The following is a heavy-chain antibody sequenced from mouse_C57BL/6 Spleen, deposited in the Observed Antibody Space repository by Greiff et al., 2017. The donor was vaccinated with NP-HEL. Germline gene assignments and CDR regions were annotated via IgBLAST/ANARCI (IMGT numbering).Heavy chain of an antibody. CDR1: GFNIKDDY. Sequence: EVHLVESGAELVRPGASVKLSCTASGFNIKDDYMHWVKQRPEQGLEWIGWIDPENGDTEYASKFQGKATITADTSSNTAYLQLSSLTSEDTAVYYCTKGFAYWGQGTLVTVSA. CDR2: IDPENGDT. J-gene: IGHJ3*01. V-gene: IGHV14-4*01. CDR3: TKGFAY.